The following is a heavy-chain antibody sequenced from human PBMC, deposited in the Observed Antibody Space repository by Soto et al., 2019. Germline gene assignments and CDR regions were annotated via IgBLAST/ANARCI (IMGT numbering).Heavy chain of an antibody. CDR2: IIPILGIE. CDR1: GGTLSSYT. Sequence: ASVKVSCKASGGTLSSYTISWVRQAPGQGLKWMGRIIPILGIENYAQKFQGRVTITADKSTRKAYMELISLRSEGTAVYYCAVGSITIFGVVIKTLFDYWGQGTLVTVSS. D-gene: IGHD3-3*01. V-gene: IGHV1-69*02. J-gene: IGHJ4*02. CDR3: AVGSITIFGVVIKTLFDY.